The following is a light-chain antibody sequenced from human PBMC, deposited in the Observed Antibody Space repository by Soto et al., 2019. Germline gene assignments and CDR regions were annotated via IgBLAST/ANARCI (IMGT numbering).Light chain of an antibody. CDR2: EVS. CDR1: SSDVGGHNY. J-gene: IGLJ1*01. V-gene: IGLV2-14*01. CDR3: SSYTSSSTLV. Sequence: QSALTQPASVSGSPGQSITISCTETSSDVGGHNYVSWYQHHPGKAPKLMIYEVSNRASGVSDRFSGSKSGNTASLIISGLQAEDEADYYCSSYTSSSTLVFGTGTRSPS.